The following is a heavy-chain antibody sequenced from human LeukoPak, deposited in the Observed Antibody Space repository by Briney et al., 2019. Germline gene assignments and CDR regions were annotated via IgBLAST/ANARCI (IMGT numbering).Heavy chain of an antibody. CDR1: GFTFSSYG. J-gene: IGHJ4*02. D-gene: IGHD3-22*01. V-gene: IGHV3-30*18. CDR3: AKGYYYDSSGSFDY. Sequence: GGSLRLSCAPSGFTFSSYGMHWVRQAPGKGLEWVAVISYDGSNKYYADSVKGRFTISRDNSKNTLYLQMNSLRAEDTAVYYCAKGYYYDSSGSFDYWGQGTLVTVSS. CDR2: ISYDGSNK.